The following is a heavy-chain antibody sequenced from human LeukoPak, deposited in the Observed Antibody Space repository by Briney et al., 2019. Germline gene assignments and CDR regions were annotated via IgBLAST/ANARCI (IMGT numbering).Heavy chain of an antibody. CDR3: ARGPIVATTNTPFDY. CDR2: IYYRRST. J-gene: IGHJ4*02. V-gene: IGHV4-30-4*01. D-gene: IGHD5-12*01. CDR1: GGFVSSGDCY. Sequence: TSQTLSLTCTVSGGFVSSGDCYWSWIRQPPGKGLEWIGYIYYRRSTYYNPSLKSRATISVDPSENQFSLKLSSVTAADTAVYYCARGPIVATTNTPFDYWGQGTLVTVSS.